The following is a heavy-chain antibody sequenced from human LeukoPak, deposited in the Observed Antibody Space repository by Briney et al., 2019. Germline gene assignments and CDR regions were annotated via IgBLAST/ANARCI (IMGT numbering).Heavy chain of an antibody. V-gene: IGHV4-4*07. Sequence: SESQSLTCTVSGGSISSYYWSCSRQPAGEGLEWIGFIYTSGSTNYNPSLKSRVTISVDKSKNQFSLKLSSLTAADTAVYYCARDGLPGYDSSGYYLNWGQGTLVTVSS. D-gene: IGHD3-22*01. CDR2: IYTSGST. J-gene: IGHJ4*02. CDR1: GGSISSYY. CDR3: ARDGLPGYDSSGYYLN.